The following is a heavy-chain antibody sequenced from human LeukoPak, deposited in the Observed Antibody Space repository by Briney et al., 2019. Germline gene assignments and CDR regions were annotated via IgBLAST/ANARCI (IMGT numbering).Heavy chain of an antibody. J-gene: IGHJ4*02. D-gene: IGHD3-3*01. CDR2: IRYDGSNE. V-gene: IGHV3-30*02. CDR3: TKSFWSGYTYYFDY. Sequence: GGSLRLSCAASGFTFSDYGMHWARQAPGKGLEWVAFIRYDGSNEYYVDSVKGRFTVSRDNSKNTLYLQMNSLRAEDTAVYYCTKSFWSGYTYYFDYWGQGTLVTVSS. CDR1: GFTFSDYG.